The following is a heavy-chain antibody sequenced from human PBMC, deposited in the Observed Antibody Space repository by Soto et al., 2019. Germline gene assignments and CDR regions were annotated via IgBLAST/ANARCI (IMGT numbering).Heavy chain of an antibody. V-gene: IGHV3-30-3*01. D-gene: IGHD6-19*01. Sequence: QVQLVESGGGVVQPGRSLRLSCAASGFTFSSYAMHWVRQAPGKGLEWVAVISYDGSNKYYADSVKGRFTISRDNSKNTLYLQMNSLRAEDTAVYYCARDRGRRSSTPVAFSYYFDYWGQGTLVTVSS. CDR2: ISYDGSNK. CDR3: ARDRGRRSSTPVAFSYYFDY. J-gene: IGHJ4*02. CDR1: GFTFSSYA.